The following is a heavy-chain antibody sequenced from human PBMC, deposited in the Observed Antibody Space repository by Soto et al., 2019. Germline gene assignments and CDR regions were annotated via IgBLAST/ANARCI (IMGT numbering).Heavy chain of an antibody. D-gene: IGHD4-17*01. CDR3: ARPYGDNNWFDP. CDR2: IIPIFGTA. Sequence: SVKVSCKASGGTFSSYAISWVRQAPGQGLEWMGGIIPIFGTANYAQKFQGRVTITADESTSTAYMELSSLRSEDTAVYYCARPYGDNNWFDPWGQGTLVTVSS. V-gene: IGHV1-69*13. J-gene: IGHJ5*02. CDR1: GGTFSSYA.